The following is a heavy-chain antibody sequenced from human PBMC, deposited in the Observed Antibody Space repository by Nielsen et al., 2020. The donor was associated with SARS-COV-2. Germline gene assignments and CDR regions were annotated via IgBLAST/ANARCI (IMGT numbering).Heavy chain of an antibody. CDR1: GGSISSSSYY. D-gene: IGHD6-19*01. CDR2: IYYSGST. Sequence: GSLRLSCTVSGGSISSSSYYWSWIRQPPGKGLEWIGYIYYSGSTNYNPSLKSRVTISVDTSKNQFSLKLSSVTAADTAVYYCARDRGGWPHLGFDPWGQGTLVTVSS. CDR3: ARDRGGWPHLGFDP. V-gene: IGHV4-61*01. J-gene: IGHJ5*02.